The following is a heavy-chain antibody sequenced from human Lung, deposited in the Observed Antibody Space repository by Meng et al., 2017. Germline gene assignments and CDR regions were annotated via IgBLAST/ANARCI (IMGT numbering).Heavy chain of an antibody. J-gene: IGHJ3*01. V-gene: IGHV3-30*01. D-gene: IGHD3-10*01. CDR1: GFTFSSYA. CDR3: ARDNPMVRGVNEPDAFDL. CDR2: ISYDGSNK. Sequence: SCAASGFTFSSYAMHWVRQAPGKGPEWVAVISYDGSNKYYADSVKCRFTISRDDSKNTLYLQMNSLRAEDTAVYYYARDNPMVRGVNEPDAFDLWGQGTMVTVSS.